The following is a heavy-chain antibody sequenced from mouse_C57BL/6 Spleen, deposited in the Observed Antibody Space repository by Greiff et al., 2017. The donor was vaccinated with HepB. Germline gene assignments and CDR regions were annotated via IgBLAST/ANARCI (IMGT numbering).Heavy chain of an antibody. J-gene: IGHJ2*01. CDR1: GYTFTSYW. CDR2: IHPNSGST. CDR3: ARGELGNLDY. D-gene: IGHD4-1*01. Sequence: VKLMESGAELVKPGASVKLSCKASGYTFTSYWMHWVKQRPGQGLEWIGMIHPNSGSTNYNEKFKSKATLTVDKSSSTAYMQLSSLTSEDSAVYYCARGELGNLDYWGQGTTLTVSS. V-gene: IGHV1-64*01.